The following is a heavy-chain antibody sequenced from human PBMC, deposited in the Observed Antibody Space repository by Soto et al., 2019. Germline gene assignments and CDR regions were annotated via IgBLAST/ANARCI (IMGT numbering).Heavy chain of an antibody. CDR2: IIPIFGTA. CDR3: ARDAKGYYDILTCYRPSYYFDY. CDR1: GGTFSSYA. Sequence: VASVKVSCKASGGTFSSYAISWVRQAPGQGLEWMGGIIPIFGTANYAQKFQGRVTITADESTSTAYMELSSLRSEDTAVYYCARDAKGYYDILTCYRPSYYFDYWGQGTLVTVSS. J-gene: IGHJ4*02. V-gene: IGHV1-69*13. D-gene: IGHD3-9*01.